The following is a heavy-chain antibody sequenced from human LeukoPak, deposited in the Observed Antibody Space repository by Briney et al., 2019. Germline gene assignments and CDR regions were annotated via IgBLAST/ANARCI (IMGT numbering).Heavy chain of an antibody. J-gene: IGHJ4*02. Sequence: SVKVSCKASGGTFSSYAISWVRQAPGQGLEWMGRIIPILGIANYAQKFQGRVTITADKSTSTAYMELSSLRSEDTAVYYCASVGDSSGYSPPDYWGQGTLVTVSS. V-gene: IGHV1-69*04. D-gene: IGHD3-22*01. CDR2: IIPILGIA. CDR3: ASVGDSSGYSPPDY. CDR1: GGTFSSYA.